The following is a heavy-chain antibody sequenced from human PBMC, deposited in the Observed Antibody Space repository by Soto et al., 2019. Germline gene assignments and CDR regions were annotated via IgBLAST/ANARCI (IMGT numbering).Heavy chain of an antibody. Sequence: PSETLSLTCTVSGGSISSGGYYWSWIRQHPGKGLEWIGYIYYSGSTYYNPSLKSRVTISVDTSKNQFSLKLSSVTAADTAVYYCARHRRGKDILTGPRPYYFDYWGQGTLVTVSS. D-gene: IGHD3-9*01. CDR1: GGSISSGGYY. J-gene: IGHJ4*02. CDR2: IYYSGST. V-gene: IGHV4-39*01. CDR3: ARHRRGKDILTGPRPYYFDY.